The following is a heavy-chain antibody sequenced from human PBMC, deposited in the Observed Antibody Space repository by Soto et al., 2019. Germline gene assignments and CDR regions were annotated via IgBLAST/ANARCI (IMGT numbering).Heavy chain of an antibody. J-gene: IGHJ4*02. CDR1: GDSISNSRFY. CDR2: IYYTGST. D-gene: IGHD6-19*01. Sequence: SETLSLTCSVSGDSISNSRFYWAWVRRPPGKGLESIGNIYYTGSTYYNPSLESRVTISVDTSKNQFSLKLSSVTAADTAVYFCARLRSGPDDGWYWAFDYWGQGTLVTVSS. CDR3: ARLRSGPDDGWYWAFDY. V-gene: IGHV4-39*01.